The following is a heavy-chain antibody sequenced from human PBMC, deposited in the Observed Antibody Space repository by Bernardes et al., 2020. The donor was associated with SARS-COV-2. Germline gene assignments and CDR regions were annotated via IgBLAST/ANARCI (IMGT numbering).Heavy chain of an antibody. Sequence: ASVKVSCKASGYTFNSYGISCIRQAPGQGLEWMGWISAYNGKTNYTERLQGRVTLSTDTSTSTTYMELRSLRFDDTAVYYCVGDHYDSSDNYGSDAFDVWGQGTQVTVSS. V-gene: IGHV1-18*01. CDR2: ISAYNGKT. CDR3: VGDHYDSSDNYGSDAFDV. J-gene: IGHJ3*01. CDR1: GYTFNSYG. D-gene: IGHD3-22*01.